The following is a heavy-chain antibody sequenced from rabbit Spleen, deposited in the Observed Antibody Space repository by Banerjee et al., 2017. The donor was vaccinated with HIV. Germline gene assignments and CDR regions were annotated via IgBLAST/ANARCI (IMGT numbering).Heavy chain of an antibody. CDR3: ARDTGSSFSSYGMDL. Sequence: QSLEESGGGLVQPEGSLTLTCTASGFSFSSNYYMCWVRQAPGKGLELIASIETSSGSTNFATWAKGRFTISKTSSTTVTLQMTSLTAADTATYFCARDTGSSFSSYGMDLWGPGTLVTVS. V-gene: IGHV1S40*01. J-gene: IGHJ6*01. D-gene: IGHD8-1*01. CDR1: GFSFSSNYY. CDR2: IETSSGST.